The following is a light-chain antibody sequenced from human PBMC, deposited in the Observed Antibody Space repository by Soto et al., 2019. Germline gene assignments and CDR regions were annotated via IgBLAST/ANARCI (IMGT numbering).Light chain of an antibody. J-gene: IGLJ2*01. V-gene: IGLV2-14*01. Sequence: QSALTQPASVSGSPGQSITISCTGTSSDVGGYNYVSWYQQHPGKAPKLRIYEVSNRPSWVSNRFSGSKSGNTASLTISGLQAEDEADYYCSSYTSSSTVVFGGGTKLTV. CDR2: EVS. CDR3: SSYTSSSTVV. CDR1: SSDVGGYNY.